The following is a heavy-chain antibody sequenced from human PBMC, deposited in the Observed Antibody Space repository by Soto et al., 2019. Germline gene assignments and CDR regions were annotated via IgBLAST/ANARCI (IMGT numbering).Heavy chain of an antibody. V-gene: IGHV2-70*01. CDR2: INWDDDK. Sequence: SGPTLVNPTHTLTLTCTFSGFSLSTSGMCVSWIRQPPGKALEWLALINWDDDKYYSTSLKTRLTISKDTSKNQVVLTMTNMDPVDTATYYCARLFSSSASVDYWGQGTLVTVSS. CDR1: GFSLSTSGMC. CDR3: ARLFSSSASVDY. D-gene: IGHD6-6*01. J-gene: IGHJ4*02.